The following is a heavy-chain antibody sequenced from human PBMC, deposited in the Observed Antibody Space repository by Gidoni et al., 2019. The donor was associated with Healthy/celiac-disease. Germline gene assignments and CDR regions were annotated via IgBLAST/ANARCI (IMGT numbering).Heavy chain of an antibody. D-gene: IGHD3-22*01. CDR1: GFTFSSYA. J-gene: IGHJ4*02. V-gene: IGHV3-23*01. CDR3: AMGSTYYYDSSAYLGH. Sequence: EVQLLESGGGLVQPGGSLRLSCAASGFTFSSYAMSWVRQAPGKGLEWVSSTSGGGTGTYYADSVKGRFTISRDNSKNMLYLQISSLRAEDTAAYYCAMGSTYYYDSSAYLGHWGQGTLVTVSS. CDR2: TSGGGTGT.